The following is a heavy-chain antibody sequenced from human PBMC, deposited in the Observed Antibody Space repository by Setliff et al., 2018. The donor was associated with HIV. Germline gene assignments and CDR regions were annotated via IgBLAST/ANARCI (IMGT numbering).Heavy chain of an antibody. Sequence: ASVKVSCKASGYTFSRYGITWVRQAPGQGLEWMGWISASNGNTNYAQKFQGRVTMTTDTSTSTAYMELRSLRSDDTAVYYCARAGAEETSHFDWWGQGTLVTV. V-gene: IGHV1-18*01. CDR3: ARAGAEETSHFDW. CDR2: ISASNGNT. CDR1: GYTFSRYG. J-gene: IGHJ4*02.